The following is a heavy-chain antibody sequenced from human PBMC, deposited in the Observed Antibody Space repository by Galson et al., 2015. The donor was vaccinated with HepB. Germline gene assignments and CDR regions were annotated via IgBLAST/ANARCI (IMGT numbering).Heavy chain of an antibody. CDR3: AREKGWELLPDDY. CDR2: INAGNGNT. Sequence: SVKVSCKASGYTFTSYAMHWVRQAPGQRLEWMGWINAGNGNTKYSQKFQGRVTITRDTSASTAYMELSSLRSEDTAVYYCAREKGWELLPDDYWGQGTLVTVSS. V-gene: IGHV1-3*01. D-gene: IGHD1-26*01. J-gene: IGHJ4*02. CDR1: GYTFTSYA.